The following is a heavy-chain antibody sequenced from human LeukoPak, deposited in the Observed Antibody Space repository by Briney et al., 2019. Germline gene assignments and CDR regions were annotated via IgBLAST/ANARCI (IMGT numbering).Heavy chain of an antibody. J-gene: IGHJ4*02. D-gene: IGHD3-22*01. CDR2: INSDSIWI. V-gene: IGHV3-21*01. CDR1: GFSFRTYS. CDR3: ARDLYRIVVVPHYFDY. Sequence: GGSLRLSCAASGFSFRTYSMNWVRQAPGKGLEWVSSINSDSIWIYYADSVRGRFTISRDNTRNSLYLQMNSLRAEDTAVYYCARDLYRIVVVPHYFDYWGQGTLVTVSS.